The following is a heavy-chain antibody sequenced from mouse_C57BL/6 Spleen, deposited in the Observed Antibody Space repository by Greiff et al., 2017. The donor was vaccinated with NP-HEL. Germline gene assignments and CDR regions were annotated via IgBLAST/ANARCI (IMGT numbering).Heavy chain of an antibody. D-gene: IGHD3-3*01. CDR1: GFTFSDYY. V-gene: IGHV5-12*01. CDR2: ISNGGGST. Sequence: EVKLMESGGGLVQPGGSLKLSCAASGFTFSDYYMYWVRQTPEKRLEWVAYISNGGGSTYYPDTVKGRFTISRDNAKNTLYLQMSRLKSEDTAMYYCARGRTHHAMDYWGQGTSVTVSS. CDR3: ARGRTHHAMDY. J-gene: IGHJ4*01.